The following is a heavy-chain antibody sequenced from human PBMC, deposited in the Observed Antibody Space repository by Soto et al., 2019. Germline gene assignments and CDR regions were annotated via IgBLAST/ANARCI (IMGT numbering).Heavy chain of an antibody. J-gene: IGHJ6*02. CDR1: GLTFSNYA. D-gene: IGHD1-1*01. CDR3: ARVTPGNNLYYFSGLDF. V-gene: IGHV3-23*01. CDR2: MSGSSSTT. Sequence: PGGSLRLSCATSGLTFSNYAMSWVRQAPGGGLEWVSSMSGSSSTTYYADSVRGRFTISRDNSKNTLYLQMNTLRPEDTGLYYCARVTPGNNLYYFSGLDFWGQGTSVTVSS.